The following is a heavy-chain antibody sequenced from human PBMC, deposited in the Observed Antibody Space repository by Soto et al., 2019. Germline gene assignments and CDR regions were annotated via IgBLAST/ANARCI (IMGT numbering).Heavy chain of an antibody. CDR1: GFTFSSYS. CDR3: ARDPGQITMVRGVSDY. CDR2: ISSSSSTK. J-gene: IGHJ4*02. Sequence: EVQLVESGGGLVQPGGSLRLSCAASGFTFSSYSMNWVRQAPGKGLEWVSYISSSSSTKYYADSVKGRFTIPRDNAKNSLYLQMNILRDEDTAVYYCARDPGQITMVRGVSDYWGQGTLVAVSS. D-gene: IGHD3-10*01. V-gene: IGHV3-48*02.